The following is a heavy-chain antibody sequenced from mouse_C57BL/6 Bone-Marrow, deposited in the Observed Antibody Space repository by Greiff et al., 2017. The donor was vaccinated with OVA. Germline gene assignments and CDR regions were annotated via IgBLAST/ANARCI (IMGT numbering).Heavy chain of an antibody. V-gene: IGHV14-4*01. Sequence: EVQLQQSGAELVRPGASVKLSCTASGFNIKDDYMHWVKQRPEQGLEWIGWIDPENGDTEYASQFQGKATITADTSSNTAYRQLSSLTSEDTAVYYFTVCGSFAYWGQGTRVTVSA. D-gene: IGHD2-10*02. J-gene: IGHJ3*01. CDR2: IDPENGDT. CDR3: TVCGSFAY. CDR1: GFNIKDDY.